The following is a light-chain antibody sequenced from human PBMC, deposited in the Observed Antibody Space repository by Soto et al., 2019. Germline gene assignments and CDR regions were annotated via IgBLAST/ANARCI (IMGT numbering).Light chain of an antibody. V-gene: IGKV1-33*01. CDR2: DAT. CDR3: QQYDSIPPH. CDR1: QDISNY. Sequence: DLPMTQSPSSLSAYVGDRVTISCHASQDISNYLNWYQQKPGRAPKLLVSDATNLETGVPSRFSGGGSGTDFTLTITSLQPEDIATYYCQQYDSIPPHFGQGTKLEIK. J-gene: IGKJ2*01.